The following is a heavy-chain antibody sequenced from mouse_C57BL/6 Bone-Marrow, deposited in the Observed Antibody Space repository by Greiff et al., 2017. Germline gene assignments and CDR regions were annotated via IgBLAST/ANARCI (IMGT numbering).Heavy chain of an antibody. J-gene: IGHJ3*01. Sequence: VQLQQPGAELVKPGASVKLSCKASGYTFTSYWMHWVKQRPGQGLEWIGMIHPNSGSTNYNEKFKSKATLTVDKSSSPAYMQLSSLTSEDSAVYYCARYYSNFAWFAYWGQGTLVTVSA. CDR3: ARYYSNFAWFAY. D-gene: IGHD2-5*01. CDR1: GYTFTSYW. CDR2: IHPNSGST. V-gene: IGHV1-64*01.